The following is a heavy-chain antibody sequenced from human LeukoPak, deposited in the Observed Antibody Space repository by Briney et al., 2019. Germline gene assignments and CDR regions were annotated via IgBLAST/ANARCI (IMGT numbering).Heavy chain of an antibody. CDR3: ARVSGYDWESFYDY. V-gene: IGHV4-59*01. CDR2: IYYSGST. Sequence: SEILSLTSTVSGGSISSYYWSWFRQPPGQGLGWIGYIYYSGSTIYNPSLKSRVTISVDTSKNQFSLKLSSVTAADTAVYYCARVSGYDWESFYDYWGQGTLVTVSS. J-gene: IGHJ4*02. D-gene: IGHD5-12*01. CDR1: GGSISSYY.